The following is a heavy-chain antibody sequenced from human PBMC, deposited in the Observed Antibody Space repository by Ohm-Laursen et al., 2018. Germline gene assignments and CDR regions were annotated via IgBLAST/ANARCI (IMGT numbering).Heavy chain of an antibody. CDR1: GFSVSSNY. D-gene: IGHD6-19*01. J-gene: IGHJ4*02. CDR3: VGGSGWYYFDF. Sequence: SLRLSCAASGFSVSSNYMSWVRQAPGKGLEWVSVIYSGGSTYYADSVKGRFTISRDNSKNTLYLQMNSLRAEDTAIYYCVGGSGWYYFDFWGQGTLVTVSS. CDR2: IYSGGST. V-gene: IGHV3-53*01.